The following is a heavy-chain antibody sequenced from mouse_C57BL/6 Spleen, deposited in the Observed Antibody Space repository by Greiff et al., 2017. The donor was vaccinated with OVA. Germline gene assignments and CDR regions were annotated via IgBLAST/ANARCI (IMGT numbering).Heavy chain of an antibody. CDR1: GYSITSGYY. CDR3: ASYGNYAYFDV. D-gene: IGHD2-1*01. CDR2: ISYDGSN. Sequence: EVHLVESGPGLVKPSQSLSLTCSVTGYSITSGYYWNWIRQFPGNKLEWMGYISYDGSNNYNPSLKNRISITRDTSKNQFFLKLNSVTTEDTATYYCASYGNYAYFDVWGTGTTVTVSS. V-gene: IGHV3-6*01. J-gene: IGHJ1*03.